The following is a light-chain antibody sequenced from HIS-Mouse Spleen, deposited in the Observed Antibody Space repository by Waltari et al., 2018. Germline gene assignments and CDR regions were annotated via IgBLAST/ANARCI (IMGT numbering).Light chain of an antibody. Sequence: QSALTQPRSVSGSPGQSVPISCTGTSSDVGGYNYVSWYQPHPGKAPKLMIYDVSKRPSGVPDRFSGSKSGNTASLTISGLQAEDEADYYCCSYAGSYPVVFGGGTKLTIL. CDR3: CSYAGSYPVV. CDR1: SSDVGGYNY. J-gene: IGLJ2*01. V-gene: IGLV2-11*01. CDR2: DVS.